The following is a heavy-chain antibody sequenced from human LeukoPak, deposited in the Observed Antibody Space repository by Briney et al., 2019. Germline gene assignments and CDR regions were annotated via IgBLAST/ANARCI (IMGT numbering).Heavy chain of an antibody. V-gene: IGHV4-31*03. J-gene: IGHJ6*04. D-gene: IGHD3-9*01. Sequence: SQTLSLTCTVSDGSISRGGYYWGLIRQHPGKGLEWIGYIYYSGSTYYNPSLKSRVTISVDTSKNQFSLKLSSVTAADTAVYYCARVVRYFDWLPYGMDVWGKGTTVTVSS. CDR2: IYYSGST. CDR1: DGSISRGGYY. CDR3: ARVVRYFDWLPYGMDV.